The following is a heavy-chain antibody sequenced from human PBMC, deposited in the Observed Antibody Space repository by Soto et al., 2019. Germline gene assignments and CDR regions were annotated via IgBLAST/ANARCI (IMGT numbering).Heavy chain of an antibody. CDR1: RFTFSSYG. V-gene: IGHV3-33*01. J-gene: IGHJ5*02. Sequence: GGSLRLSCAASRFTFSSYGMHWVRQAPGKGLEWVAVIWYDGSNKYYADSVKGRFTISRDNSKNTLYLQMNSLRAEDTAVYYCARDKRHSNYVWWFDPWGQGTLVTVSS. D-gene: IGHD4-4*01. CDR3: ARDKRHSNYVWWFDP. CDR2: IWYDGSNK.